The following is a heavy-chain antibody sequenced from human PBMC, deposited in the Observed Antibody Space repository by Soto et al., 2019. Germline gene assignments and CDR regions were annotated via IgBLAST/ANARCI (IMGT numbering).Heavy chain of an antibody. V-gene: IGHV4-39*01. J-gene: IGHJ6*02. D-gene: IGHD3-22*01. CDR2: IYYSGST. Sequence: KPSETLSLTCTVSGGSISSSSYYWGWIRQPPVKGLEWIGSIYYSGSTYYNPSLKSRVTISVDTSKNQFSLKLSSVTAADTAVYYCVASGPGDDSSAYYYYGMDVWGQGTTVTVSS. CDR1: GGSISSSSYY. CDR3: VASGPGDDSSAYYYYGMDV.